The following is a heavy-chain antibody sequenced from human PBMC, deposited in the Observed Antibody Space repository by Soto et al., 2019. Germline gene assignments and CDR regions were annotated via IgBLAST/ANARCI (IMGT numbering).Heavy chain of an antibody. Sequence: QVQLVQSGGEVKRPGASVKVSCKTSGYTFSNYGITWVRQAPGQPLELLGWISLYSDGTNYAQKVQGRVYMTTDTSTTTAYMELRSLRSDDTAVYYCERVVPGAEAWFGPWGQGTLVNVSS. V-gene: IGHV1-18*01. CDR2: ISLYSDGT. CDR3: ERVVPGAEAWFGP. J-gene: IGHJ5*02. D-gene: IGHD2-2*01. CDR1: GYTFSNYG.